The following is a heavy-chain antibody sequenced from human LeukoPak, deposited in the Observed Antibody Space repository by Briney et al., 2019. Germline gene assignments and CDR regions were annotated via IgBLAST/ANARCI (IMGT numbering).Heavy chain of an antibody. D-gene: IGHD6-13*01. Sequence: ASVKVSCKASGGTFSSYAISWVRQAPGQGLEWMGGIIPIFGTANYAQKFQGRVTITADKSTSTAYMELSSLRSEDTAVYYCARGLLIAAAGSFDYWGQGTLVTVSS. J-gene: IGHJ4*02. CDR2: IIPIFGTA. V-gene: IGHV1-69*06. CDR1: GGTFSSYA. CDR3: ARGLLIAAAGSFDY.